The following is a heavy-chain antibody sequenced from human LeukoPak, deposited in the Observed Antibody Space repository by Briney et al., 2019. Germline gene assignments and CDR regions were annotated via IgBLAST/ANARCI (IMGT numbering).Heavy chain of an antibody. J-gene: IGHJ4*02. CDR3: AREAQITGEGEDFDY. CDR1: GYTFTSYD. CDR2: MNPNSGNT. D-gene: IGHD7-27*01. V-gene: IGHV1-8*01. Sequence: ASVKVSCKASGYTFTSYDINWVRQATGQGLEWMGWMNPNSGNTGYAQKFQGRVTMTRNTSISTVYMELSSLRSEDTAVYYCAREAQITGEGEDFDYWGQGTLVTVSS.